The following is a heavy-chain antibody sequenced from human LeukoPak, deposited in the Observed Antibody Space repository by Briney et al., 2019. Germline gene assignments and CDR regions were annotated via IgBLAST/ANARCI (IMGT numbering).Heavy chain of an antibody. V-gene: IGHV3-23*01. CDR1: GFTFNNYA. CDR2: ISGGGGNT. CDR3: AKKYSTGLDP. D-gene: IGHD1-26*01. Sequence: GGSLRLSCAASGFTFNNYAMSWVRQAPGKGLEWVSDISGGGGNTYYADSVKGRFTISRDNSKNTLYVQMNSLRAEDTAIYYCAKKYSTGLDPWGQGTLVTVSS. J-gene: IGHJ5*02.